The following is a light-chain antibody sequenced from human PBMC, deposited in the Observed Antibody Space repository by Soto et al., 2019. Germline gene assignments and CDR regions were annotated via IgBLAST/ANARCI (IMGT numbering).Light chain of an antibody. V-gene: IGKV1-39*01. CDR3: QQSYSTPIT. Sequence: DIQMTQSPSSLSASVGDRVSITCRASQSISTFLNWYQQKPGKAPNLLIYTAFSLHSGVPSRFSGSGSGTDFTLTISSLQPEDFATYYCQQSYSTPITFGQGTRPEIK. CDR1: QSISTF. J-gene: IGKJ5*01. CDR2: TAF.